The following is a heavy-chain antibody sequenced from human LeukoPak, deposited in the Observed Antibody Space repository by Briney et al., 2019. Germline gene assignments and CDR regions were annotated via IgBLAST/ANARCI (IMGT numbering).Heavy chain of an antibody. CDR3: ARDGSD. V-gene: IGHV3-7*01. Sequence: GGSLRLSCAASGFTFTTYSMNWVRQAPGKGLEWVANIDQSGGEKYYGDSVKGRFTISRDNAKNSLYLQMNSLRAEDTAVYYCARDGSDWGQGTLVTVSS. D-gene: IGHD1-1*01. CDR1: GFTFTTYS. CDR2: IDQSGGEK. J-gene: IGHJ1*01.